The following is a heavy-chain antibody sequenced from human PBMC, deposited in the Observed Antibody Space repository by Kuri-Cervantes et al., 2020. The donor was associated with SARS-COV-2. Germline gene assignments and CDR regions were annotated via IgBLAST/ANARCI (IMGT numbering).Heavy chain of an antibody. CDR2: ISGSGRST. J-gene: IGHJ5*02. CDR3: AKGWSSLDP. CDR1: GFTFSSNA. V-gene: IGHV3-23*01. Sequence: GESLKISCAASGFTFSSNAMTWVRQAPGKGLEWVSGISGSGRSTYYADSVKGRFTISRDNSKNTLHLQMNSLRAEDTAVYYCAKGWSSLDPWGQGTLVTVSS. D-gene: IGHD3-10*01.